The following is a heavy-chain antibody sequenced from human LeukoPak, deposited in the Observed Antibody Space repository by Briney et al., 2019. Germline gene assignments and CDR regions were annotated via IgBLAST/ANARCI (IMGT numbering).Heavy chain of an antibody. CDR1: GGSISSGGYY. D-gene: IGHD1-26*01. J-gene: IGHJ5*02. V-gene: IGHV4-31*03. CDR3: ARYGSNPREFDP. Sequence: SQTLSLTCTVSGGSISSGGYYWSWIRQHPGEGLEWIGYINYSGTTYYNPSLKSRVTMSVDTSKNQVSLKLSSVTAADTAVYYCARYGSNPREFDPWGQGTLVTVSS. CDR2: INYSGTT.